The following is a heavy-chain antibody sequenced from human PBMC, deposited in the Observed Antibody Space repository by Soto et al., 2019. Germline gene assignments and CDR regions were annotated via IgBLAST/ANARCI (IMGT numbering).Heavy chain of an antibody. J-gene: IGHJ1*01. CDR2: IYYSGST. D-gene: IGHD6-13*01. CDR3: ATRIAAVEHFQH. V-gene: IGHV4-39*01. Sequence: QLQLQESGPGLVKPSETLSLTCTVSGGSISSSSYYWGWIRQPPGKGLEWIGSIYYSGSTYYNPSLKSRVPMSVDTSKNQFSLKLSSVTAADTAVYYCATRIAAVEHFQHWGQGTLVTVSS. CDR1: GGSISSSSYY.